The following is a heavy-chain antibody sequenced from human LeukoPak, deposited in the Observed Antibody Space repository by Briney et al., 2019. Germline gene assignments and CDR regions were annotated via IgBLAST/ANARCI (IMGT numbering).Heavy chain of an antibody. CDR3: AREAPGGNSPSYWYFDL. V-gene: IGHV4-38-2*02. CDR1: GYSISSGYY. CDR2: IYHSGST. D-gene: IGHD4-23*01. J-gene: IGHJ2*01. Sequence: SETLSLTCTVSGYSISSGYYWGWIRQPPGKGLEWIGSIYHSGSTYYNPSLKSRVTLSVDTSKNQFSLKLSSVTAADTAVYYCAREAPGGNSPSYWYFDLWGRGTLVTVSS.